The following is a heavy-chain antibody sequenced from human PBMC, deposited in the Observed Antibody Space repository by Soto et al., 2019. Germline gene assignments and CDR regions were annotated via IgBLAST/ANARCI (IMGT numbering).Heavy chain of an antibody. CDR1: GFPFSMFT. Sequence: GGSLRLSCAASGFPFSMFTMNWVRQAPGKGLEWVSGIRGSGGGTYYADSVKGRFTISRDDSRNMLYLEMNTLRGEDTAVYYCAKASGRVHYGMHVWGQGTTVTVSS. D-gene: IGHD3-10*01. V-gene: IGHV3-23*01. J-gene: IGHJ6*02. CDR2: IRGSGGGT. CDR3: AKASGRVHYGMHV.